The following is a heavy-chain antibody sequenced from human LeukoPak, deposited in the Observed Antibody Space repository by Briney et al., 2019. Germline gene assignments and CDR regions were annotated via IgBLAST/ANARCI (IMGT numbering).Heavy chain of an antibody. Sequence: GESLKISCQASGYTFMKEWICWLRQTPDKGLEWMAMIYPGDSDIIYSPSFQGQVSISVDKSISTAYLQWSSLKASDTAMYYCVTGWRGDFYDPGHNCGQGSLVTVSA. CDR2: IYPGDSDI. CDR3: VTGWRGDFYDPGHN. D-gene: IGHD2/OR15-2a*01. J-gene: IGHJ4*02. CDR1: GYTFMKEW. V-gene: IGHV5-51*01.